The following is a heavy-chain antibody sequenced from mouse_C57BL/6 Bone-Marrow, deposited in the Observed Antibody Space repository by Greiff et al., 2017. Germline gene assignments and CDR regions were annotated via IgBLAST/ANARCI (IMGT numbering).Heavy chain of an antibody. D-gene: IGHD1-1*02. CDR3: ARGPLSWFAY. CDR2: ISYSGST. CDR1: GYSITSGYD. J-gene: IGHJ3*01. Sequence: EVQLQESGPGMVKPSQSLSLTCTVTGYSITSGYDWHWLRHFPGNKLEWMGYISYSGSTNYNPSLKSRISITHDTSKNHFFLKLNSVTTEDTATYYCARGPLSWFAYWGQGTLVTVSA. V-gene: IGHV3-1*01.